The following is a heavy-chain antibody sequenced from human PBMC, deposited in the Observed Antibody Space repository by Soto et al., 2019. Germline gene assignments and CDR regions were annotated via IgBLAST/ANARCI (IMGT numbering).Heavy chain of an antibody. J-gene: IGHJ4*02. CDR1: GFTFRNNV. D-gene: IGHD2-8*01. Sequence: GGSLRLSCAASGFTFRNNVLSWVRQAPGKGLDWVSGITGSGRDTYYADSVKGRFTISRDNSKNMVFLQMDSLRAEDTALYYCAKNGLDNSPSAIDSWGPGTLVTVSS. CDR2: ITGSGRDT. V-gene: IGHV3-23*01. CDR3: AKNGLDNSPSAIDS.